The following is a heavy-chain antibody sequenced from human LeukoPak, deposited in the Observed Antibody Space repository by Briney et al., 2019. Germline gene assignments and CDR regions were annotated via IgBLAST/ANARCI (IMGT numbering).Heavy chain of an antibody. Sequence: GGSLRLSCAASGFTLTSDSMNWVREAPGKGVEWISYISSGATTTYYADSVKGRFTISRDNAKNSLYLQMNSLRVDETAVYYCAKGTVGAKYWGQGTLVIVSS. CDR2: ISSGATTT. D-gene: IGHD1-26*01. CDR3: AKGTVGAKY. CDR1: GFTLTSDS. V-gene: IGHV3-48*04. J-gene: IGHJ4*02.